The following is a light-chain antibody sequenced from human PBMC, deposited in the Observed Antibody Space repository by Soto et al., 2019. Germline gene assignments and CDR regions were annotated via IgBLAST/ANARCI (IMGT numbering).Light chain of an antibody. CDR1: SSDVGGYNY. Sequence: QSALTQPASVSGSPGQSITISCTGTSSDVGGYNYVSWYQKHPGKAPKVMIYEVSHRPSGVSDRFSGSKSGNTASLTISGLQAEDEADYYCSSYTISSTLVVFGGGTKLTGL. V-gene: IGLV2-14*01. J-gene: IGLJ2*01. CDR3: SSYTISSTLVV. CDR2: EVS.